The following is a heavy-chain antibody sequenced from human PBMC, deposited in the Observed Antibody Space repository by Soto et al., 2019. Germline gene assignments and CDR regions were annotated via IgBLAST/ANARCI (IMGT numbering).Heavy chain of an antibody. CDR1: GFTFGSYA. CDR3: ARRGGGQQLVERSGWFDP. V-gene: IGHV3-30-3*01. CDR2: ISYDGSNK. J-gene: IGHJ5*02. D-gene: IGHD6-13*01. Sequence: QVQLVESGGGVVQPGRSLRLSCAASGFTFGSYAMHWVRQAPGKGLEWVAVISYDGSNKYYADSVNGRFTISRDSSKNTLSLQMNSLRAEDTAVYYCARRGGGQQLVERSGWFDPWGQGTLVTVSS.